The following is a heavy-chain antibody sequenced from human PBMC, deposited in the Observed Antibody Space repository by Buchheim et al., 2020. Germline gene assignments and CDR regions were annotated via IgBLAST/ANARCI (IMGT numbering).Heavy chain of an antibody. CDR1: GFTFNNYA. V-gene: IGHV3-23*01. CDR3: AKDLHSGNYGGYYFDF. CDR2: ISDSGGRT. Sequence: EVQMLESGGDLVQPGGSLRLSCAASGFTFNNYAMTWVRQAPGKGLEWVSVISDSGGRTYYADSVKGRFTISRHNSKSTLYLQMNSLRAEDTAMYYCAKDLHSGNYGGYYFDFWGQGTL. J-gene: IGHJ4*02. D-gene: IGHD4-23*01.